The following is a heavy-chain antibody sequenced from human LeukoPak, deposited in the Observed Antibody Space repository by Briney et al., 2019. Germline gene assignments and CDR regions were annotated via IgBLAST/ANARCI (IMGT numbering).Heavy chain of an antibody. CDR2: INPNTGGT. V-gene: IGHV1-2*02. Sequence: ASVKVSCKASGYSFTAHYIHWVRQAPGQGLEWMGSINPNTGGTNYAEKFQGRVTMTSDTSTTTAYMGLSSLSSDDTAVYFCSRSSAAAGAVGYWGQGTLVTVPS. CDR1: GYSFTAHY. CDR3: SRSSAAAGAVGY. D-gene: IGHD6-13*01. J-gene: IGHJ4*02.